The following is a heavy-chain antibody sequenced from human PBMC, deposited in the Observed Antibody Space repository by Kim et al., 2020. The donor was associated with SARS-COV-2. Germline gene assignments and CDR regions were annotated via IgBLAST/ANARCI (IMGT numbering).Heavy chain of an antibody. CDR2: TRNKANSYTT. J-gene: IGHJ4*02. CDR1: GFTFSDHY. Sequence: GGSLRLSCAASGFTFSDHYMDWVRQAPGKGLEWVGRTRNKANSYTTEYAASVKGRFTISRDDSKNSLYLQMNSLKTEDTAVYYCARESRRGYSYGAYFDYWGQGTLVTVSS. D-gene: IGHD5-18*01. CDR3: ARESRRGYSYGAYFDY. V-gene: IGHV3-72*01.